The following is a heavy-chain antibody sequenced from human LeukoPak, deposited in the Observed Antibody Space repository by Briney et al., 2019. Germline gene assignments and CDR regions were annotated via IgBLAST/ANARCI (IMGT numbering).Heavy chain of an antibody. CDR2: VWYDENNK. J-gene: IGHJ3*02. Sequence: PGGSLRLSCAASGFTFSSYGMHWVRPAAGKGLEWVAVVWYDENNKYYADSVKGRFTISRDNSKNTLYLQMNSLRAEDTAVYYCARDVADAFDIWGQGTMVTVSS. V-gene: IGHV3-33*01. CDR1: GFTFSSYG. D-gene: IGHD2-15*01. CDR3: ARDVADAFDI.